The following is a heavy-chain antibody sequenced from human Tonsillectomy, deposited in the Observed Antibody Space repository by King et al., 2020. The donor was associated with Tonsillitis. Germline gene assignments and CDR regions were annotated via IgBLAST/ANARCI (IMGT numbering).Heavy chain of an antibody. Sequence: QLQESGSGLVKPSQTLSLTCAASGGSISSGGYSWSWIRQPPGKGLEWIGYIYHSGSTYYNPSLKSRVTISVDRSKNQFSLKLSSVTAADTAVYYCASTTSRYGDYVVDYWGQGTLVTVSS. CDR1: GGSISSGGYS. V-gene: IGHV4-30-2*01. J-gene: IGHJ4*02. CDR3: ASTTSRYGDYVVDY. D-gene: IGHD4-17*01. CDR2: IYHSGST.